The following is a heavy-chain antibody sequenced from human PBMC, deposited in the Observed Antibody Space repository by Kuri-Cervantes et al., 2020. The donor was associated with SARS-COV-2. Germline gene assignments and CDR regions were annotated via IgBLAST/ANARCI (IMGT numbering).Heavy chain of an antibody. J-gene: IGHJ6*03. CDR1: GFTFSGYA. CDR3: ARDAGAGYYYMDV. D-gene: IGHD3-22*01. V-gene: IGHV3-21*01. CDR2: ISSSSSYI. Sequence: GGSLRLSCAASGFTFSGYAMNWVRQAPGKGLEWVSSISSSSSYIYYADSVKGRFTISRDNAKNSLYLQMNSLRAEETAIYYCARDAGAGYYYMDVWGKGTTVTVSS.